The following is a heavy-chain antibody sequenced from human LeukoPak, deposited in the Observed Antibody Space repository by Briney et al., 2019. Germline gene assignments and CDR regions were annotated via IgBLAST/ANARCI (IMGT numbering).Heavy chain of an antibody. J-gene: IGHJ4*02. V-gene: IGHV4-59*08. CDR2: IYYSGST. CDR3: ARRRNSGYASTFDY. Sequence: SETLSLTCTGSGGSISSYYWCWIRQPPGKGLEWIGYIYYSGSTNYNPSLKSRVTISVDSSKNQFSLKLTSVTAADTAVYYCARRRNSGYASTFDYWGQGTLVTVSS. CDR1: GGSISSYY. D-gene: IGHD5-12*01.